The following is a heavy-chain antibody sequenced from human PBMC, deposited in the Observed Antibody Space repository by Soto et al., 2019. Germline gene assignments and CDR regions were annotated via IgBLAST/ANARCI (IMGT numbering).Heavy chain of an antibody. Sequence: EVQLVESGGGLVQPGGSLRLSCAASGFTFSYHYMDWVRQAPGKGLEWVGRTRYKANSYNTEYDASVKGRFSISRDDSKNSLYLQINSMDAEDTAEYYGAISLGYSRSGGGVPYYSDYWAKRTVVTVSS. V-gene: IGHV3-72*01. CDR3: AISLGYSRSGGGVPYYSDY. J-gene: IGHJ4*01. CDR1: GFTFSYHY. CDR2: TRYKANSYNT. D-gene: IGHD2-2*01.